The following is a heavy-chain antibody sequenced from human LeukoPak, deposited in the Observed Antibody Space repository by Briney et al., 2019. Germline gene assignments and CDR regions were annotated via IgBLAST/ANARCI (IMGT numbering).Heavy chain of an antibody. V-gene: IGHV4-59*01. Sequence: SETLSLTCTVSGGSISGYYWTWIRQPPGKGLEWIGCIHSSGSTSYKPSLKSRITISVDTSKNQFSLNLSSVTAADTAVYYCVRGKAAAGAIWFDPWGQGTLVTVSS. D-gene: IGHD6-13*01. J-gene: IGHJ5*02. CDR3: VRGKAAAGAIWFDP. CDR2: IHSSGST. CDR1: GGSISGYY.